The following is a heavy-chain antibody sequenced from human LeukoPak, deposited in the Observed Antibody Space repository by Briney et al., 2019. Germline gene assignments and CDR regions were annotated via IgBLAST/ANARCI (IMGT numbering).Heavy chain of an antibody. Sequence: GGSLRLSCAASGFTFSSYSMNWVRQAPGKGLEWVSSISSSSSYIYYADSVKGRFTIPRDNAKNSLYLQMNSLRAEDTAVYYCARSYSSSWYFDYWGQGTLVTVSS. CDR3: ARSYSSSWYFDY. V-gene: IGHV3-21*01. D-gene: IGHD6-13*01. CDR1: GFTFSSYS. J-gene: IGHJ4*02. CDR2: ISSSSSYI.